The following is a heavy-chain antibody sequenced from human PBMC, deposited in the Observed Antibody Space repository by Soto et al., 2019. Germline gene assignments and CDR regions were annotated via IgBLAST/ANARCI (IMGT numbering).Heavy chain of an antibody. V-gene: IGHV1-3*05. CDR3: ARSIVVVTALDY. CDR2: LNAGNGNT. J-gene: IGHJ4*02. CDR1: GYTFTSYA. Sequence: QVQLVQSGAEEKKPGASVKVSCKASGYTFTSYAMHWVRQAPGQRLEWMGWLNAGNGNTKYSQKFQGRVTITRDTSASTAYMELSSLRSEDTAVYYCARSIVVVTALDYWGQGTLGTVSS. D-gene: IGHD2-21*02.